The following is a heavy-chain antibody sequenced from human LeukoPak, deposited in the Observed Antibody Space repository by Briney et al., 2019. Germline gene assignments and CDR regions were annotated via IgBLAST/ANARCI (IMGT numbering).Heavy chain of an antibody. V-gene: IGHV3-21*04. CDR2: ISSSSSYI. J-gene: IGHJ4*02. CDR1: GFTFSSYS. D-gene: IGHD5-24*01. Sequence: GGSLRLSCAASGFTFSSYSMNWVRQAPGKGLEWVSSISSSSSYIYYADSVKGRFTISRDNSKNTLYLQMNSLRAEDTAVYYCAKHQVVASMMGYDYWGQGTLVTVSS. CDR3: AKHQVVASMMGYDY.